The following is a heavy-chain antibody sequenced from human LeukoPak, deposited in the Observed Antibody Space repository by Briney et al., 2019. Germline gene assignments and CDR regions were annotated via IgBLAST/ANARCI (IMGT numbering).Heavy chain of an antibody. CDR1: GFTFSTYA. CDR2: ISGGGDST. Sequence: GGSLRLSCAVSGFTFSTYAMSWVRQAPGKGLEWVSAISGGGDSTYYADSVKGRFTISRDNSKDTLYLQMISLRADDTAVYYCAKDPGRGYSYGYFDYWGQGTLVTVSS. D-gene: IGHD5-18*01. V-gene: IGHV3-23*01. J-gene: IGHJ4*02. CDR3: AKDPGRGYSYGYFDY.